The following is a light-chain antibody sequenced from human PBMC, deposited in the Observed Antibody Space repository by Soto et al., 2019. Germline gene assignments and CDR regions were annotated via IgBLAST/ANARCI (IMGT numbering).Light chain of an antibody. CDR3: SSYTSSSDV. Sequence: QSALTQPALVSGSPGLSITISCTGTSSDVGGYNYVSWYQQHPGKAPKLMIYEVSNRPSGVSNRFSGSKSGNTASLTISGLQAEDEADYYCSSYTSSSDVFGTGTKVTVL. J-gene: IGLJ1*01. CDR2: EVS. CDR1: SSDVGGYNY. V-gene: IGLV2-14*01.